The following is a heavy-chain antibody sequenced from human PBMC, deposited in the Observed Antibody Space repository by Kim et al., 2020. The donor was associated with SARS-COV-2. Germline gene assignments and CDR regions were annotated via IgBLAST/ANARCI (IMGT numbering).Heavy chain of an antibody. CDR2: INPSDTTT. D-gene: IGHD1-26*01. CDR1: GYTFSTYL. Sequence: ASVKVSCKASGYTFSTYLIHWVRQAPGQGLEWMGIINPSDTTTGYAPKFPGRVTMTRDTSTSTVYMDLSSLRSEDTAMYYCAREYRGSYWFDPWGQGTLV. CDR3: AREYRGSYWFDP. V-gene: IGHV1-46*01. J-gene: IGHJ5*02.